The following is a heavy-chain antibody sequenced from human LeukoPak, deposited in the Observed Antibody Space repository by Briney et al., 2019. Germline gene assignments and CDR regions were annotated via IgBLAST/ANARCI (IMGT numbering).Heavy chain of an antibody. D-gene: IGHD6-13*01. Sequence: GGSLRLSCAASGFTFSSYWMSWVRQAPGKGLEWVANIKQDGSEKYYVDSVKGRFTISRDNAKNSLCLQMNSLRAEDTAVYYCARGPLSGIAAAGTDFDYWGQGTLVTVSS. CDR2: IKQDGSEK. CDR3: ARGPLSGIAAAGTDFDY. CDR1: GFTFSSYW. J-gene: IGHJ4*02. V-gene: IGHV3-7*01.